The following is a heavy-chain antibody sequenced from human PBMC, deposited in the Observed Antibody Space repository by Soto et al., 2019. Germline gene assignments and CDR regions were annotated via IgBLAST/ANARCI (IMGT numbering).Heavy chain of an antibody. Sequence: GGSLRLSCAASAFTFSSYAMNWVRQAPGKGLEWVSVISGSGAGTYYADSVKGRFTISRDNSKNTLYLQMNSLRAEDTAVYYCVKGGVDKTGFLEWLLLDYWGQGTLVTVSS. CDR2: ISGSGAGT. CDR3: VKGGVDKTGFLEWLLLDY. D-gene: IGHD3-3*01. J-gene: IGHJ4*02. CDR1: AFTFSSYA. V-gene: IGHV3-23*01.